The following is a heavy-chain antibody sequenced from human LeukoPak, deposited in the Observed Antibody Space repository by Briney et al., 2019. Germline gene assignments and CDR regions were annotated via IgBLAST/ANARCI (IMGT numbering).Heavy chain of an antibody. D-gene: IGHD6-13*01. CDR3: VREGTFASPEAGRWIDSFDI. J-gene: IGHJ3*02. CDR2: IGAGGDT. V-gene: IGHV3-13*01. Sequence: PGGSLRLSCAASGFTFSTYDVHWVRQTTGKGLEWVSAIGAGGDTYYQDSVKGRFTIFRDNANLYLQMSTLRPGDTAVYYCVREGTFASPEAGRWIDSFDIWGQGTMVTVSS. CDR1: GFTFSTYD.